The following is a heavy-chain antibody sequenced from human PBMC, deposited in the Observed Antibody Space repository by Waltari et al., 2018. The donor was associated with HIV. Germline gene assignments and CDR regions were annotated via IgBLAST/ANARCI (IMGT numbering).Heavy chain of an antibody. CDR2: IYYSGST. J-gene: IGHJ4*02. V-gene: IGHV4-39*01. Sequence: QLQLQESGPGLVKPSETLSLTCTVSGGSISSSSYYWGWIRQPPGKGLAWIGSIYYSGSTYYNPALKSRVTISVDTSKNQFSLKLSSVTAADTAVYYCARRGYCSSTSCRNFDYWGQGTLVTVSS. CDR3: ARRGYCSSTSCRNFDY. CDR1: GGSISSSSYY. D-gene: IGHD2-2*01.